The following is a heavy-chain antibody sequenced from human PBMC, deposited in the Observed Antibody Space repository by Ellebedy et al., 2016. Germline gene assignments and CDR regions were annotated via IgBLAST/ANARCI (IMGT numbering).Heavy chain of an antibody. CDR3: ARISRFLEWPLLDY. Sequence: SGPTLVXPTQTLTLTCTVSGFSLITSGVGVGWIRQPPGKALEWLALIDWDDDKYYSTSLKTRLTISKDTSKNQVVLTMTNMDPVDTATYYCARISRFLEWPLLDYWGQGTLVTVSS. CDR2: IDWDDDK. CDR1: GFSLITSGVG. J-gene: IGHJ4*02. V-gene: IGHV2-70*01. D-gene: IGHD3-3*01.